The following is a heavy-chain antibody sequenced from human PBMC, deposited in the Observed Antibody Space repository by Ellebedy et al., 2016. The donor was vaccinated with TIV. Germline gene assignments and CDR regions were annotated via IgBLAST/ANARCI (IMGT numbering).Heavy chain of an antibody. D-gene: IGHD4-17*01. V-gene: IGHV1-46*01. J-gene: IGHJ5*02. CDR2: INPSGGST. Sequence: ASVKVSCKASGYTFTSYYMHWVRQAPGQGLEWMGIINPSGGSTSYAQKFQGRVTMTRDTSTSTAYMELSSLRSEDTAVYYCARAFTSYGDYSNWFDPWGQGTLVTVSS. CDR3: ARAFTSYGDYSNWFDP. CDR1: GYTFTSYY.